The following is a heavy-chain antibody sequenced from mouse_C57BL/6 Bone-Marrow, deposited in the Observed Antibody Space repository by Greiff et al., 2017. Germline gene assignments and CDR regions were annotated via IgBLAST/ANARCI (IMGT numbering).Heavy chain of an antibody. J-gene: IGHJ4*01. CDR2: INPSSGYT. D-gene: IGHD3-2*02. CDR1: GYTFTSYW. Sequence: VQLQQSGAELAKPGASVKLSCKASGYTFTSYWMHWVKQRPGQGLEWIGYINPSSGYTKYNQKFKDKATLTADKSSSTAYMQLSSLTYEDSAVYYCAKQLRPLYDAMDYWGQGTSVTVSS. CDR3: AKQLRPLYDAMDY. V-gene: IGHV1-7*01.